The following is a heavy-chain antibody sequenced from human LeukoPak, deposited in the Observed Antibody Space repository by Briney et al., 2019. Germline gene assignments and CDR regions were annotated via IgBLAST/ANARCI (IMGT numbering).Heavy chain of an antibody. Sequence: GGSLRLSCGVSGITLSNYGMSWVRQAPGKGLEWVSAISGSGGSTYYADSVKGRFTISRDNSKNTLYLQMNSLRAEDTAVYYCAKDASYSSGWFYFDYWGQGTLVTVYS. V-gene: IGHV3-23*01. CDR2: ISGSGGST. CDR3: AKDASYSSGWFYFDY. CDR1: GITLSNYG. D-gene: IGHD6-19*01. J-gene: IGHJ4*02.